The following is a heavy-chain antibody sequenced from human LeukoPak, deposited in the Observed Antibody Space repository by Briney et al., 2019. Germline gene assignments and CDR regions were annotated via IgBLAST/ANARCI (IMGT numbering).Heavy chain of an antibody. CDR2: IYPGDSDT. Sequence: GESLKISCKGSGYSFTSYWIGWVRQMPGKGLEWMGIIYPGDSDTRYSPSFQGQVTTSADKSISTAYLQWSSLKASDTAMYYCARRYYDFWSGYYFDYWGQGTLVTVSS. D-gene: IGHD3-3*01. CDR3: ARRYYDFWSGYYFDY. J-gene: IGHJ4*02. V-gene: IGHV5-51*01. CDR1: GYSFTSYW.